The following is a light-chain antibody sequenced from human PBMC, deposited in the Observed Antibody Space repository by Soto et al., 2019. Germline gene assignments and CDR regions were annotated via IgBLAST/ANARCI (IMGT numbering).Light chain of an antibody. J-gene: IGLJ3*02. CDR1: SGHKKYA. CDR2: VNSDGSH. Sequence: QLVLTQSPSASASLGASVKLTCTLSSGHKKYAIAWHQQQPQKGPRYLMNVNSDGSHSKGDGIPDRFSGSSSGTERYLIISCLQYEDEADYYCQTWGTGFRVFGGGTKLTVL. V-gene: IGLV4-69*01. CDR3: QTWGTGFRV.